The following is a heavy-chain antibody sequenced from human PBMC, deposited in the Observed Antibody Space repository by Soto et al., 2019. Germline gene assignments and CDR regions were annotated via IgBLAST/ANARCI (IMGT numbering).Heavy chain of an antibody. D-gene: IGHD6-6*01. CDR1: GYTFTSYG. V-gene: IGHV1-18*01. Sequence: ASVKVSCKASGYTFTSYGISWVRQAPGQGLEWMGWISAYNGNTNYAQKLQGRVTMTTDTSTSTAYMELRSLRSDDTAVYYCARARYGYSSSSLTYYGMDVWGQGTTLAVYS. CDR2: ISAYNGNT. CDR3: ARARYGYSSSSLTYYGMDV. J-gene: IGHJ6*02.